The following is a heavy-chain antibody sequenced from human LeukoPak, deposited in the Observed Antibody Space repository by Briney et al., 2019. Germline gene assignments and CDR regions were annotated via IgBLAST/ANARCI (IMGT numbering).Heavy chain of an antibody. Sequence: SETLSLTCAVSGGYISSGTYSWNWIRQPPGKGLEWVGYIFHSGSTYYSPSLKSRVTISVDTSKAQFSLKLSSVTAADTAMYYCARGYSDYPYFFDSWGQGALVTVSS. J-gene: IGHJ4*02. CDR3: ARGYSDYPYFFDS. V-gene: IGHV4-30-2*01. CDR1: GGYISSGTYS. CDR2: IFHSGST. D-gene: IGHD5-12*01.